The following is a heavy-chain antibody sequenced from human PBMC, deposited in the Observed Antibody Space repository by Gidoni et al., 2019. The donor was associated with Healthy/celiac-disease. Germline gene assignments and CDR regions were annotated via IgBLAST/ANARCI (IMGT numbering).Heavy chain of an antibody. CDR2: IYPGDSDT. J-gene: IGHJ6*02. CDR1: GYSFTSYW. CDR3: ARQAYSGSPFYYYGMDV. Sequence: EVQLVQSGAEVKKPGESLKISCRGSGYSFTSYWIGWVRQMPGKGLEWMGIIYPGDSDTRYSPSFQGQVTISADKSISTAYLQWSSLKASDTAMYYCARQAYSGSPFYYYGMDVWGQGTTVTVSS. V-gene: IGHV5-51*01. D-gene: IGHD1-26*01.